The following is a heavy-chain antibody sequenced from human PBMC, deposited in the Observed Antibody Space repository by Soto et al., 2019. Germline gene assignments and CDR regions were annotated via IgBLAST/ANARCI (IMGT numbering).Heavy chain of an antibody. J-gene: IGHJ4*02. CDR2: ISAYNGNT. CDR3: ARDSDDYYDSSGYYYFDY. Sequence: SVKVSCKASGYTFTSYGISWVRQAPGQGLEWMGWISAYNGNTNYAQKLQGRVTMTTDTSKSTAYMELRSLRSDDTAVYYFARDSDDYYDSSGYYYFDYWGQGNLVTVSS. D-gene: IGHD3-22*01. CDR1: GYTFTSYG. V-gene: IGHV1-18*01.